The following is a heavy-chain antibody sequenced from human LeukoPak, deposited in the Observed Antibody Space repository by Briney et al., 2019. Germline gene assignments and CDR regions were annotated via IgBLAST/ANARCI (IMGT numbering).Heavy chain of an antibody. J-gene: IGHJ6*02. V-gene: IGHV3-30*18. CDR1: GFTFSSYG. D-gene: IGHD6-13*01. CDR3: AKVVGIAAPYGMDV. CDR2: ISYDGSNK. Sequence: GSLRLSCAASGFTFSSYGMHWVRQTPGKGLEWVAVISYDGSNKYYADSAKGRFTISRDNSKNTLYLQMNSLRAEDTAVYYCAKVVGIAAPYGMDVWGQGTTVTVSS.